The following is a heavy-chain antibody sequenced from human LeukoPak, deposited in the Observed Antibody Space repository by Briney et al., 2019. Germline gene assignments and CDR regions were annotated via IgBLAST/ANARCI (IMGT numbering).Heavy chain of an antibody. CDR1: GYHFANYW. CDR3: ARHYSGSYHSSLEY. Sequence: GGSLQISCKGSGYHFANYWIAGVRQLPGTGLEWMGIVNPGDSDTRYSPSFQGQVTISADKSISTASLQWSSLKASDTAMYYCARHYSGSYHSSLEYWGQGTLVTVSS. CDR2: VNPGDSDT. V-gene: IGHV5-51*01. D-gene: IGHD1-26*01. J-gene: IGHJ4*02.